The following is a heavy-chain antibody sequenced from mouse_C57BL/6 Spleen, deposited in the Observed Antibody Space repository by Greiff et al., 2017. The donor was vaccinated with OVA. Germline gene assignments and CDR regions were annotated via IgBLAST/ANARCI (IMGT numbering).Heavy chain of an antibody. CDR2: ISSGGDYI. Sequence: DVMLVESGEGLVKPGGSLKLSCAASGFTFSSYAMSWVRQTPEKRLEWVAYISSGGDYIYYANTVKGRFTISRDNARNTLYRQMSSLKSEDTAMYYCTRGAYDYDRDSLYAMDYWGQGTSVTVSS. CDR1: GFTFSSYA. V-gene: IGHV5-9-1*02. D-gene: IGHD2-4*01. CDR3: TRGAYDYDRDSLYAMDY. J-gene: IGHJ4*01.